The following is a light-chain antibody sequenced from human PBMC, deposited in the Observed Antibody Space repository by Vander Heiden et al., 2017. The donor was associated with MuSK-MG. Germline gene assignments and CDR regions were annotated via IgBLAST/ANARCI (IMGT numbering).Light chain of an antibody. V-gene: IGKV3-15*01. CDR2: GAS. J-gene: IGKJ5*01. CDR1: QSVSSN. CDR3: QQYYNWPPIT. Sequence: EIFMTQSPATLSVSPGESATHSCGASQSVSSNLAWYQQKPGQAPRLLIYGASTRATGVPVSFRGSGFGTEFPLTISSLQSEDFALYYCQQYYNWPPITFGRGTLLEI.